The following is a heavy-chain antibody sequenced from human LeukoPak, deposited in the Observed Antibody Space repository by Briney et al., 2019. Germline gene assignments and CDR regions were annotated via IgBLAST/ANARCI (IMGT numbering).Heavy chain of an antibody. CDR1: GYTFTSYD. Sequence: GASVKVSCKASGYTFTSYDINWVRQATGQGLEWMGWMNPNSGNTGYAQKFQGRVTMTRNTSISTAYMELSSLRSEDTAVYYCARESGVTYYFDYWGQGTLVTVSS. V-gene: IGHV1-8*01. CDR2: MNPNSGNT. CDR3: ARESGVTYYFDY. J-gene: IGHJ4*02. D-gene: IGHD4-11*01.